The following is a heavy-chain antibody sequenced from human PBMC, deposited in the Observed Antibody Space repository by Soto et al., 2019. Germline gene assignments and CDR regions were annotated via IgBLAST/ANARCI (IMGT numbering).Heavy chain of an antibody. V-gene: IGHV1-58*01. CDR1: GFTFSSSA. Sequence: QMQLVQSGPEVRKPGTSVKVSCKASGFTFSSSALQWVRQARGQRLEWIGWIDVGSGNTNYAQKFQERVTITRDMSKSIAYMELNSMSYDDTAVYYCAARGGRDYYMDVWGKGTTVTVSS. CDR2: IDVGSGNT. D-gene: IGHD2-15*01. CDR3: AARGGRDYYMDV. J-gene: IGHJ6*03.